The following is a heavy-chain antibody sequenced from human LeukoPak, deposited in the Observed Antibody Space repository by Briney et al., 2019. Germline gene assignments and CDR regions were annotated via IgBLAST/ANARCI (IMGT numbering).Heavy chain of an antibody. D-gene: IGHD3-3*01. Sequence: GGSLRLSCAASRFTFSKYAMSWVRQAPGKELEWVSAISDGGQSTYHADSVKGRFTISRDNSQNTLDLQMNSLRAEDTAVYYCAKGSADGRPYYFDYWGQGTLVTVSS. V-gene: IGHV3-23*01. J-gene: IGHJ4*02. CDR1: RFTFSKYA. CDR3: AKGSADGRPYYFDY. CDR2: ISDGGQST.